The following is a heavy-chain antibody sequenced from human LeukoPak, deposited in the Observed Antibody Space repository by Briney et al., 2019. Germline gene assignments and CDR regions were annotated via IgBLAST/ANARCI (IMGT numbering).Heavy chain of an antibody. J-gene: IGHJ4*02. Sequence: GGSLRLSCAASGFTVSSNYMSWVRQAPGKGLEWVSVIYSGGNTYYPDSVKGRFTISRDNSKNTLYLQMGSLRAEDMAVYYCARAVGMATYYDYWGQGTLVTVSS. CDR2: IYSGGNT. D-gene: IGHD5-24*01. V-gene: IGHV3-66*01. CDR1: GFTVSSNY. CDR3: ARAVGMATYYDY.